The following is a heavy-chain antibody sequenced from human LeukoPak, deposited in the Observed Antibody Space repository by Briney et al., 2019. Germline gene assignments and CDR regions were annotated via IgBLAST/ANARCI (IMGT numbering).Heavy chain of an antibody. D-gene: IGHD3-22*01. CDR1: GYTFTGYY. CDR2: INPNSGGT. Sequence: ASVKVSCKASGYTFTGYYMHWVRQAPGQGLEWVGRINPNSGGTNYAQKFQGRVTMTRDTSISTAYMELSRLRSDDTAAYYCARVDYYDSSGPGCDYWGQGTLVTVSS. V-gene: IGHV1-2*06. CDR3: ARVDYYDSSGPGCDY. J-gene: IGHJ4*02.